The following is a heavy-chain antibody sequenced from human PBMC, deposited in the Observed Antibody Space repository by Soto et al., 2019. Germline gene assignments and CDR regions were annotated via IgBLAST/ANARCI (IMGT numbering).Heavy chain of an antibody. CDR2: INPSGGST. J-gene: IGHJ4*02. D-gene: IGHD5-12*01. CDR3: ARARWRYSGYGEFDY. CDR1: GYTFTSYY. Sequence: GASVKVSCKASGYTFTSYYMHWVRQAPGQGLEWMGIINPSGGSTRYAQKFQGRVTMTRDTSTSTAYMELSSLKSDDTAVYYCARARWRYSGYGEFDYWGQGTVVTVSS. V-gene: IGHV1-46*01.